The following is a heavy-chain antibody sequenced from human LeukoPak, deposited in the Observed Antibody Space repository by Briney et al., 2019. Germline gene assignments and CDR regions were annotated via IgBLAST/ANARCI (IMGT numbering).Heavy chain of an antibody. CDR3: ARGSPYYYGSGRRYYYYMDV. CDR2: IKQRGST. CDR1: GGSFSGYY. J-gene: IGHJ6*03. V-gene: IGHV4-34*01. Sequence: PAETLSLTCAVYGGSFSGYYWSWVRQPPGKGREWNGEIKQRGSTNYNPSRKSRETISEDTSNSQFSLTLSSVTAADTAVYYCARGSPYYYGSGRRYYYYMDVWGKGTTVTVSS. D-gene: IGHD3-10*01.